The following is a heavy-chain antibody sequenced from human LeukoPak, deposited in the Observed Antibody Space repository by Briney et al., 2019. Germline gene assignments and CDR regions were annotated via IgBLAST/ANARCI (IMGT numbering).Heavy chain of an antibody. CDR2: INAGNGNT. CDR1: GYTFTSYA. CDR3: AREGQEYAAMVLDY. J-gene: IGHJ4*02. D-gene: IGHD2-2*01. Sequence: ASVKVSCKASGYTFTSYAMHWVRQAPGQRLEWMGWINAGNGNTKYSQKFQGRVTITRDTSASTAYMELSSLRSEDTAVYYCAREGQEYAAMVLDYWGQGTLVTVSS. V-gene: IGHV1-3*01.